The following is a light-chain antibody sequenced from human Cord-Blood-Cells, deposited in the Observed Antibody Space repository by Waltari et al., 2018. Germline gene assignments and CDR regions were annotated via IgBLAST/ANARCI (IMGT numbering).Light chain of an antibody. CDR3: QVWDSSSDHHVV. CDR2: YDS. J-gene: IGLJ2*01. CDR1: NIGSKS. Sequence: SYVLTQPPSVSVAPGKTARITCGGNNIGSKSVHWYQQKPGQAPVLVIYYDSDRPSGIRERFSGSNSGNTDTLTISRVEAGDEADYYCQVWDSSSDHHVVFGGGTKLTVL. V-gene: IGLV3-21*04.